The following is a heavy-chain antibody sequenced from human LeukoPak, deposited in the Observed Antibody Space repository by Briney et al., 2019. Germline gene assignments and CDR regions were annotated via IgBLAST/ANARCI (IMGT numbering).Heavy chain of an antibody. Sequence: GGSLTLSCAASGFTFKNYAMSWVRQAPAGGLEWVASLRGDGETFYADSVRGRFTLSRDDSRNSVYLHLNNLRVGDTAVYFCAKASWVSSADAVLWGQGTVVTVS. J-gene: IGHJ4*02. CDR3: AKASWVSSADAVL. D-gene: IGHD3-10*01. V-gene: IGHV3-23*01. CDR1: GFTFKNYA. CDR2: LRGDGET.